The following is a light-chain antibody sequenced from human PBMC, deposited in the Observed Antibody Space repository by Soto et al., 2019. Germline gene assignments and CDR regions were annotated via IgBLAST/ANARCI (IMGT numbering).Light chain of an antibody. CDR3: HQYWSSVFT. CDR2: GAS. V-gene: IGKV3-20*01. CDR1: QSVISND. J-gene: IGKJ2*01. Sequence: ETGLTQSPCTLSLSPGETATLACRASQSVISNDLAWYQPKPEQAPSLLIYGASGRAAGIPDRFSGSGSGTAFTLTISRLEPEEFEAYYCHQYWSSVFTFGQRTQLEIK.